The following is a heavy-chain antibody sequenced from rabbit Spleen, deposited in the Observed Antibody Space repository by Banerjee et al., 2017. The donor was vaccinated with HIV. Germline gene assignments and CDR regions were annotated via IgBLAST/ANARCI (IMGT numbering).Heavy chain of an antibody. J-gene: IGHJ5*01. V-gene: IGHV1S47*01. CDR1: GFDFSNYG. CDR2: IEPIFGNT. CDR3: ARDRGSNVYGDWLDL. D-gene: IGHD1-1*01. Sequence: QEQLVESGGGLVQPGGSLKLSCKASGFDFSNYGVSWVRQAPGKGLEWIGYIEPIFGNTYYANWVNGRFTISSHNAQNTLYLQLNSLTAADTATYFCARDRGSNVYGDWLDLWGPGTLVTVS.